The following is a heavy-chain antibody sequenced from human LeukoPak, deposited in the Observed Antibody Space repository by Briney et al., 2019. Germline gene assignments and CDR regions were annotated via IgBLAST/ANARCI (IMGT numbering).Heavy chain of an antibody. CDR1: GYIFTSYW. J-gene: IGHJ4*02. CDR2: IYPGDSDT. D-gene: IGHD1-26*01. V-gene: IGHV5-51*01. Sequence: GESLKIPCKGSGYIFTSYWIGWVRQMPGKGLEWMGIIYPGDSDTRYSPSFQGQVTMSADKSISTAYLQWSSLKASDTAMYYCARHSGSYYSFADYWGQGTLVTVSS. CDR3: ARHSGSYYSFADY.